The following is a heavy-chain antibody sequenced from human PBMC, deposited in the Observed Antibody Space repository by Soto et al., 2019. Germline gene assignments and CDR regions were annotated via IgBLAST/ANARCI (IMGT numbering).Heavy chain of an antibody. CDR3: ARGCVDVFGVVDY. CDR1: GYSFTDYY. V-gene: IGHV1-2*02. CDR2: INPKSGGP. Sequence: QVQVVQSGTEVKKPGASVKVSCKASGYSFTDYYMHWVRQAPGQGLEWMGWINPKSGGPYYAQKFQGRVTMTRDTSIGTAYMELNRLTYDDTAVYYCARGCVDVFGVVDYWGQGTPVTVSS. J-gene: IGHJ4*02. D-gene: IGHD3-3*01.